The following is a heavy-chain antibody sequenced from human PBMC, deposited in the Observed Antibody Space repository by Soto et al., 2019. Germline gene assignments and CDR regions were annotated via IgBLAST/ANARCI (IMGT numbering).Heavy chain of an antibody. Sequence: ASVKVSCRASGGTFSNYPISWVRQAPGQGLEWMGNIIPIFGKTNYAQNFLGRVTITAAYMELRSLRSDDTAGYYCARDYYDGRGSYAWYFDLWGRGTLVTVSS. D-gene: IGHD3-22*01. V-gene: IGHV1-69*13. CDR1: GGTFSNYP. J-gene: IGHJ2*01. CDR3: ARDYYDGRGSYAWYFDL. CDR2: IIPIFGKT.